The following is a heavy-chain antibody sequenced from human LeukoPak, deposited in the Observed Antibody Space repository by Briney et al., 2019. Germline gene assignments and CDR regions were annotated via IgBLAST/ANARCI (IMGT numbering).Heavy chain of an antibody. J-gene: IGHJ4*02. Sequence: ASVKVSCKASGYTFTSYGISWVRQAPGQGLEWMGWISAYNGNTNYAQKLQGRVTMTTDTSTSTAYMELRSLRSDDTAVYYCARAPSGTVERGYSGYDPFDYWGQGTLVTVSS. V-gene: IGHV1-18*01. D-gene: IGHD5-12*01. CDR1: GYTFTSYG. CDR3: ARAPSGTVERGYSGYDPFDY. CDR2: ISAYNGNT.